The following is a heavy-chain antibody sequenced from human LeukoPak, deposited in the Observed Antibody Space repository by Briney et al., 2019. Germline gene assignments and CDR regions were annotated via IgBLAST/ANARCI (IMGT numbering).Heavy chain of an antibody. Sequence: SETLSLTCTVSGGSISSYYWSWIRQPAGKGLEWIGRIYTSGSTNYNPSLKSRVTMSVDTSKNQFSLKLSSVTAADTAVYYCARDLPTMVRGVISAFDIWGQGTMVTVSS. CDR3: ARDLPTMVRGVISAFDI. CDR2: IYTSGST. D-gene: IGHD3-10*01. CDR1: GGSISSYY. V-gene: IGHV4-4*07. J-gene: IGHJ3*02.